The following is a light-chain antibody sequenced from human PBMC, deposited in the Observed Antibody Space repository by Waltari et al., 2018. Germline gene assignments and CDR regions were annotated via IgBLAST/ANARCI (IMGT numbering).Light chain of an antibody. CDR1: NSDIGAYNR. Sequence: QAALTQSPSVSGSPGQSVTISCTGTNSDIGAYNRVSWYQQLPGKAPKLIIYEVNKRPSGVSDRFSGSKSGNTASLTISGLQAEDEADYYCSSYATDSTFIFGSGTRLTVL. V-gene: IGLV2-18*02. CDR3: SSYATDSTFI. CDR2: EVN. J-gene: IGLJ1*01.